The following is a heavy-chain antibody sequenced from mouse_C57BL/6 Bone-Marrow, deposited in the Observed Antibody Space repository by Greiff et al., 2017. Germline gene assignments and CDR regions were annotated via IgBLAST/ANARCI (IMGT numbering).Heavy chain of an antibody. Sequence: EVKLVESEGGLVQPGSSMKLSCTASGFTFSDYYMAWVRQVPEKGLEWVANINYDGSSTSYLESLKSRFIISRDNAKNILYLQMSSLKSEDTATYYCARCFYDGYYSYWYFDVWGTGTTVTVSS. CDR3: ARCFYDGYYSYWYFDV. J-gene: IGHJ1*03. CDR1: GFTFSDYY. V-gene: IGHV5-16*01. CDR2: INYDGSST. D-gene: IGHD2-3*01.